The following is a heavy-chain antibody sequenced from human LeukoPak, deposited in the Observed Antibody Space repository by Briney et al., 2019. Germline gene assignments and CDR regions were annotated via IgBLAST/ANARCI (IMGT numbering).Heavy chain of an antibody. CDR1: GYTFTGYY. CDR3: ARDLGYCSGGRCYGAFDI. CDR2: INPDSGGT. D-gene: IGHD2-15*01. V-gene: IGHV1-2*06. J-gene: IGHJ3*02. Sequence: ASVKVSCKASGYTFTGYYMHWVRQAPGQGLEWVGRINPDSGGTNYAQKFQDSVTMTRDTSISTAYMELSRLRSDDTAVYYCARDLGYCSGGRCYGAFDIWGPGTMATVSS.